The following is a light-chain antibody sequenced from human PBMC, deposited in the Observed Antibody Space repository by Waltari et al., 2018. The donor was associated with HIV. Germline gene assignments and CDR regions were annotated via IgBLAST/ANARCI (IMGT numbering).Light chain of an antibody. J-gene: IGLJ2*01. Sequence: QSALTQPASVSGSLGQSITFSCTGTSSDIGGYDYVSWYQQHPGKAPKLIIFDVTNRPSGVSDRFSGSKSGTSASLAISGLRSEDEADYYCAAWDDSRRGVFGGGTKLTVL. CDR1: SSDIGGYDY. CDR2: DVT. V-gene: IGLV2-14*03. CDR3: AAWDDSRRGV.